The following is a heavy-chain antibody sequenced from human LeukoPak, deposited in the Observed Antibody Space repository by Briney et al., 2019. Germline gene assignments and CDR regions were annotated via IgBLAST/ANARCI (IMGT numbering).Heavy chain of an antibody. J-gene: IGHJ4*02. V-gene: IGHV3-21*01. CDR2: ISSSSSYI. D-gene: IGHD3-3*01. Sequence: PGGSLRLSCAASGFTFSSYSMNWVRQAPGKGLEWVSSISSSSSYIYYADSAKGRFTISRDNAKNSLYLQMNSLRAEDTAVYYCAREGMVSNYFDYWGQGTLVTVSS. CDR3: AREGMVSNYFDY. CDR1: GFTFSSYS.